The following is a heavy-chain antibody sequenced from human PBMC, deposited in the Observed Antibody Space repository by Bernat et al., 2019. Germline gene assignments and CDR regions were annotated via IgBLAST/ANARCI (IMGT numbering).Heavy chain of an antibody. V-gene: IGHV3-15*07. D-gene: IGHD6-19*01. Sequence: EVQLVESGGGLAKPGGSLRLSCATSGFTFNNAWMHWVRQAPGKGGEWVGRIRSKANSGTTDYASPVKGRFTISRDDSKNTLYLQMNSLRIEDTAVYYCTAYPYGAGWYAFDYWGQGTLVTVSS. J-gene: IGHJ4*02. CDR1: GFTFNNAW. CDR2: IRSKANSGTT. CDR3: TAYPYGAGWYAFDY.